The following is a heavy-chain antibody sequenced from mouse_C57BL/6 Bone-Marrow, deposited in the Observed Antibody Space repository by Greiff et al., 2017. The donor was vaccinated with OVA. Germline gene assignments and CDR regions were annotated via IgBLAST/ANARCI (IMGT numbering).Heavy chain of an antibody. CDR1: GYSFTDYN. J-gene: IGHJ2*01. Sequence: VQLKQSGPELVKPGASVKISCKASGYSFTDYNMNWVKQSNGKSLEWIGVINPNYGTTSYNQKFKGKATLTVDHSSSTAYMQLNSLTSEDSAVYYCARVALLLRSPFDYGGQGTTLTVSS. D-gene: IGHD1-1*01. V-gene: IGHV1-39*01. CDR3: ARVALLLRSPFDY. CDR2: INPNYGTT.